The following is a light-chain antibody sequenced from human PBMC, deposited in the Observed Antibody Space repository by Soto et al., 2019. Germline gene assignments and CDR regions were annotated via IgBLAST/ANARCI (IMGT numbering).Light chain of an antibody. V-gene: IGKV1-39*01. CDR3: QQTYSAPYT. Sequence: DIQMTQSPSSLSASARDRVTITCRASQSSSKYLNWYQQIPGRAPKLLIYAASSMETGVPSRFRGSGSGTDFSLTIDSLQPEDFATYYCQQTYSAPYTFGQGTKRESK. CDR1: QSSSKY. J-gene: IGKJ2*01. CDR2: AAS.